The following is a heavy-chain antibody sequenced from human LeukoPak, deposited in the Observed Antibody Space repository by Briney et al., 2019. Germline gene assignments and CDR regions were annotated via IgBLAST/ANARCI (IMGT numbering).Heavy chain of an antibody. CDR2: IYYSGST. CDR1: GGSISSGGYY. V-gene: IGHV4-31*03. J-gene: IGHJ4*02. CDR3: ARENIAAAGTSFDY. Sequence: PSQTPSLTCTVSGGSISSGGYYWSWIRQHPGKGLEWIGYIYYSGSTYYNPSLKSRFTISVDTSKNQFSLKLSSVTAADTAVYYCARENIAAAGTSFDYWGQGTLVTVSS. D-gene: IGHD6-13*01.